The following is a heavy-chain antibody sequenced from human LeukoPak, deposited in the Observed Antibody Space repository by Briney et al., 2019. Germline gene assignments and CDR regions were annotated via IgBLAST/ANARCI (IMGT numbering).Heavy chain of an antibody. CDR3: AKAGSIRFDY. CDR2: ISGRDGGT. Sequence: GGSLRLSCEASGFIFSNYWMAWVRQAPGKGLEWVSGISGRDGGTYYADSVKGRFTISRDNSKNTLYLQMNSLRAEDTAIYYCAKAGSIRFDYWGQGTLVTVSS. V-gene: IGHV3-23*01. J-gene: IGHJ4*02. D-gene: IGHD1-26*01. CDR1: GFIFSNYW.